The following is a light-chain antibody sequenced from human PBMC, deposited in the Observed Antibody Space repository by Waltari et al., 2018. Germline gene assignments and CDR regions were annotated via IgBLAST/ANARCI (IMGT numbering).Light chain of an antibody. CDR1: NPNIGSNS. CDR2: NNN. J-gene: IGLJ3*02. Sequence: QSVLTQPPSVSGTPGQRVTVPCSGSNPNIGSNSSNWYQQLPGTAPKLLIYNNNQGPSGVPDRFAASKSGTSASLAITGLQSEDEADYYCAVWDDDLGGVFGGGTKLTVL. V-gene: IGLV1-44*01. CDR3: AVWDDDLGGV.